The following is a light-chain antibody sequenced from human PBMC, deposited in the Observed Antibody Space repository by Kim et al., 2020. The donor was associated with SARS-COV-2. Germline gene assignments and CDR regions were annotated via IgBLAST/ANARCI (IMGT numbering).Light chain of an antibody. V-gene: IGLV2-23*02. Sequence: GQSITISCTGTSDNVETYNLVSWYQHHPDRAPKLMIYDVSERPSGVSNRFSGSKSGNTASLTICGLQAEDEADYYCCSYAGSGTFVFGGGTQLTVL. CDR1: SDNVETYNL. CDR3: CSYAGSGTFV. J-gene: IGLJ2*01. CDR2: DVS.